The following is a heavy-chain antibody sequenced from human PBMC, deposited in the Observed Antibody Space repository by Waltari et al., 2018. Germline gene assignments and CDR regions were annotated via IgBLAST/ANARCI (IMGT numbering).Heavy chain of an antibody. Sequence: QVQLQESGPGLVKPSETLSLTCSIFDGSLSSYYWTWVRQPPGKGLEWIGYVHYKGSTNYNPSLKSRVTISVDTSKNQFSLNLNSVTAADAAVYYCARDHRYCSGVSCFSDAFDIWGQGTMVTVSS. CDR2: VHYKGST. D-gene: IGHD2-15*01. V-gene: IGHV4-59*01. CDR1: DGSLSSYY. J-gene: IGHJ3*02. CDR3: ARDHRYCSGVSCFSDAFDI.